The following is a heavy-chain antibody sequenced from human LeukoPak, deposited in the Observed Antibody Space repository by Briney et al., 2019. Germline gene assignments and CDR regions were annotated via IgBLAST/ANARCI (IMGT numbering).Heavy chain of an antibody. J-gene: IGHJ4*02. Sequence: GGTLRLSCAASGFTFSSYGMSWVRQAPGKGLEWVSAISGSGGSTYYADSVKGRFTISRDNSKNTLYLQMNSLRAEDTAVYYCAKSPSGYDIYWGQGTLVTVSS. CDR1: GFTFSSYG. CDR3: AKSPSGYDIY. D-gene: IGHD3-9*01. CDR2: ISGSGGST. V-gene: IGHV3-23*01.